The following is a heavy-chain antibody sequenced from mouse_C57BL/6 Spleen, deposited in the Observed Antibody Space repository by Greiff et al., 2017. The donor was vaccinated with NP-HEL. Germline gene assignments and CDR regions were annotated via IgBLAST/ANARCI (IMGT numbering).Heavy chain of an antibody. V-gene: IGHV1-64*01. CDR3: ARPYYYGSSYDYAMDY. Sequence: VQLQQSGAELVKPGASVKLSCKASGYTFTSYWMHWVKQRPGQGLEWIGMIHPNSGSTNYNEKFKSKATLTVDKSSSTAYMQLSSLTSEDSAVYYCARPYYYGSSYDYAMDYWGQGTSVTVSS. CDR2: IHPNSGST. CDR1: GYTFTSYW. J-gene: IGHJ4*01. D-gene: IGHD1-1*01.